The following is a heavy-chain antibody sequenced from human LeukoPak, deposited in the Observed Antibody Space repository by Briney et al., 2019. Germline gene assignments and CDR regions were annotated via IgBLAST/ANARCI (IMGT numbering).Heavy chain of an antibody. Sequence: ASVTVSCKASGYTFTGYYMHWVRQAPGQGLEWMGWINPNSGGTNYAQKFQGRVTMTRDTSISTAYMELSRLRSDDTAVYYCARVMYGGSFGGMDVWGQGTTVTVSS. CDR3: ARVMYGGSFGGMDV. V-gene: IGHV1-2*02. J-gene: IGHJ6*02. CDR2: INPNSGGT. D-gene: IGHD1-26*01. CDR1: GYTFTGYY.